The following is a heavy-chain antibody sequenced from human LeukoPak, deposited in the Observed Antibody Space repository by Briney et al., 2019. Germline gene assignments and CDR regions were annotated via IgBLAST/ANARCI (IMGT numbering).Heavy chain of an antibody. CDR2: IYPCDSNT. D-gene: IGHD6-19*01. CDR1: GYRFTTYW. Sequence: GESLKISCKGSGYRFTTYWIGWVRPMPGKGLEWMGVIYPCDSNTKYSPSFQGPVTISADKSLSTAYLQWSSLKASDTAMYYCGRLRGWPNYFDYWGQGTLVTVSS. V-gene: IGHV5-51*01. J-gene: IGHJ4*02. CDR3: GRLRGWPNYFDY.